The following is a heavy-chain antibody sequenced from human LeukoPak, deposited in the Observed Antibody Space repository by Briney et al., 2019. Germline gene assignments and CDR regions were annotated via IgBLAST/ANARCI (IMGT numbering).Heavy chain of an antibody. V-gene: IGHV3-23*01. CDR1: GFTFSSYA. D-gene: IGHD3-3*01. CDR2: ISGSGGST. CDR3: AKDYDFWSGYYSGYFDY. J-gene: IGHJ4*02. Sequence: GGSLRLSCAASGFTFSSYAMSWVRQAPGKGLEWVSAISGSGGSTYYADSVKGRFTISRANSKNTLYLQMNSLRAEDTAVYYCAKDYDFWSGYYSGYFDYWGQGTLVTVSS.